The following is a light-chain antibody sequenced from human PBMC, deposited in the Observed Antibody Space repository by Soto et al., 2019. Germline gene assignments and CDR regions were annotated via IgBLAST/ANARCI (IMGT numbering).Light chain of an antibody. J-gene: IGKJ3*01. Sequence: DIQLTQSPSFLSASVGDRVTITCRASQGMSSYLAWYQQKPGKAPKLLIYAASTLQSGVPSRFSGSGSGTEFTLTISSLQPEDFATYYCQQLNSYPFGPGTKVDIK. CDR1: QGMSSY. CDR2: AAS. CDR3: QQLNSYP. V-gene: IGKV1-9*01.